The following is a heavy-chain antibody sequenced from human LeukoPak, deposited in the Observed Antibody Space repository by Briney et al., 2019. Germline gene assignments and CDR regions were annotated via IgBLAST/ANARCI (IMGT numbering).Heavy chain of an antibody. CDR2: IIPIFGTA. V-gene: IGHV1-69*13. Sequence: SVKVSCKASGGTFSSYAISWVRQAPGQGLEWMGGIIPIFGTANYAQKFQGRVTITADESTSTAYMELSSLRSEDTAVYYCARDWEQWLVLSYWGQGTLVTVSS. CDR1: GGTFSSYA. D-gene: IGHD6-19*01. J-gene: IGHJ4*02. CDR3: ARDWEQWLVLSY.